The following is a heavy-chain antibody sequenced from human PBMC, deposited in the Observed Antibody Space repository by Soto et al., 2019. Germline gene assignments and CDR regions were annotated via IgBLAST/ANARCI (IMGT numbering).Heavy chain of an antibody. J-gene: IGHJ4*02. CDR2: IYYSGRT. CDR1: GDSISSYY. CDR3: ARGHLGITTTGTWYDFDY. Sequence: QVQLQESGPRLVKPSETLSLTCTVSGDSISSYYWTWIRQPPGKGLEYIGYIYYSGRTYYNPSLKSRVTISVDTSKNQFSPKLSPVTAADTAVYYCARGHLGITTTGTWYDFDYWGQGTLVTVSS. V-gene: IGHV4-59*01. D-gene: IGHD2-15*01.